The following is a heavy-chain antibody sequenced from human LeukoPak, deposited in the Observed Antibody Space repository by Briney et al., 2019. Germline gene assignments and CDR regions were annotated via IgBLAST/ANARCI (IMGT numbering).Heavy chain of an antibody. D-gene: IGHD3-10*01. CDR3: ARGAEYDGSGSYYDGNWFDP. J-gene: IGHJ5*02. Sequence: PGGSLRLSCAASGFTFSNYEMNWVRQAPGKGLEWISHISNFGDIIHYADSVEGRFTISRDNAKNSLFLQMNSLRAEDTAVYYCARGAEYDGSGSYYDGNWFDPWGQGTLVTVSS. CDR2: ISNFGDII. V-gene: IGHV3-48*03. CDR1: GFTFSNYE.